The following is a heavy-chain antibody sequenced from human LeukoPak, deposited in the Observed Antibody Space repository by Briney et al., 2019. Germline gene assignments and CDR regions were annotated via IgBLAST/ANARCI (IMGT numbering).Heavy chain of an antibody. Sequence: SQTLSLTCAISGDSVSSTSAGWNWIRQSPSRGLEWLGRTYYRSKWYTDFAPSLSNRITINPDTSMNQFSLKLTSVTAADTAVYYCARTTEGGYTYGYFYYYYMDVWGKGTTVTISS. CDR1: GDSVSSTSAG. V-gene: IGHV6-1*01. CDR3: ARTTEGGYTYGYFYYYYMDV. J-gene: IGHJ6*03. D-gene: IGHD5-18*01. CDR2: TYYRSKWYT.